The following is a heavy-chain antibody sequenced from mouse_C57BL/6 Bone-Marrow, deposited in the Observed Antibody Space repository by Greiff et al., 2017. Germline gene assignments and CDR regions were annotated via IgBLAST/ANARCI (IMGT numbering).Heavy chain of an antibody. CDR1: GFSLSTSGMG. V-gene: IGHV8-12*01. Sequence: QVTLKVSGPGILQSSQTLSLTCSFSGFSLSTSGMGVSWIRQPSGKGLEGLAHIYWDGDNCYNPSLQSRLPTAKDTSRNQVFLKITSVDTADTATYYCARSANWDFDVWGTGTTVTVSS. J-gene: IGHJ1*03. CDR3: ARSANWDFDV. CDR2: IYWDGDN.